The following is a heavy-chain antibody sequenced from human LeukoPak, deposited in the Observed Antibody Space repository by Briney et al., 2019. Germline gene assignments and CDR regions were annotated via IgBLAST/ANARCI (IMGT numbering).Heavy chain of an antibody. CDR1: GCTFTGYY. CDR3: ARDPYYDSSGYYFFDY. D-gene: IGHD3-22*01. CDR2: INPNSGGT. J-gene: IGHJ4*02. V-gene: IGHV1-2*06. Sequence: GASVTVSCKASGCTFTGYYMHWVRQAPGQGLEWMGRINPNSGGTNYAQKFQGRVTMTRDTSISTAYMELSRLRSDDTAVYYCARDPYYDSSGYYFFDYWGQGTLVTVSS.